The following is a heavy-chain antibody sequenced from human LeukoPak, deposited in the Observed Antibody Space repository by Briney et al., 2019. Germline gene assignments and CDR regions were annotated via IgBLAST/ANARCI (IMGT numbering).Heavy chain of an antibody. CDR1: GFTFSDYY. V-gene: IGHV4-30-4*01. D-gene: IGHD5-24*01. Sequence: LRLSCAASGFTFSDYYWSWIRQPPGKGLEWIGYIYYSGSTYYNPSLKSRVTISVDTSKNQFSLKLSSVTAADTAVYYCARVTPVEMATSDYWGQGTLVTVSS. CDR3: ARVTPVEMATSDY. CDR2: IYYSGST. J-gene: IGHJ4*02.